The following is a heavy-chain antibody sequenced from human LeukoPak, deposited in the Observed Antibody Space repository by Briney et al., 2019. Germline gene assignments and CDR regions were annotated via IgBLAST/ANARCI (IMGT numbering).Heavy chain of an antibody. J-gene: IGHJ4*02. CDR1: GASISSPNYH. D-gene: IGHD3-10*01. V-gene: IGHV4-39*01. CDR2: IHYSGNT. CDR3: AAYGMSATDN. Sequence: KPSETLSLTCTVSGASISSPNYHWGWIRQPPGKALEWIGTIHYSGNTYYNPSPKSRLTISVDSSRNQSSLKLNSVTASDTAVYYCAAYGMSATDNWGQGALVTVSS.